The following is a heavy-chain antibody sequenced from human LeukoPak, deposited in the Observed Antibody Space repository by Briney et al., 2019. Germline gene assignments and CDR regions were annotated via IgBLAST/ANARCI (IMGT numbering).Heavy chain of an antibody. V-gene: IGHV4-34*01. D-gene: IGHD3-22*01. Sequence: SETLSLTCALYGGSFSNYYWSWIRQPPGTGLEWIGEINHSGSTNYNPSLKSRVTISVDTSKNQFSLKLSSVTAADTAVYYCARAGGYYDSSAPRYYYMDVWGKGTTVTISS. CDR1: GGSFSNYY. J-gene: IGHJ6*03. CDR3: ARAGGYYDSSAPRYYYMDV. CDR2: INHSGST.